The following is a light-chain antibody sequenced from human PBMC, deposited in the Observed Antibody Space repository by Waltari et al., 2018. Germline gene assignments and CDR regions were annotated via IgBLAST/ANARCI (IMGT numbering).Light chain of an antibody. Sequence: SYELTQPSSVSLSPGQTANITCSGNVLAKKYGRWLQQKPGQAPMLLIYRENARPPGIPERFSGSSSGTTVTLTISGAHVEDEADYYCYSVSANSWVFGGGTRLTVL. CDR1: VLAKKY. V-gene: IGLV3-27*01. J-gene: IGLJ3*02. CDR3: YSVSANSWV. CDR2: REN.